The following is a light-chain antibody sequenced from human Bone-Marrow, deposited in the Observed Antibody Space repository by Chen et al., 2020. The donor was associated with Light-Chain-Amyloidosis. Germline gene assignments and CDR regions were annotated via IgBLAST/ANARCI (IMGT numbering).Light chain of an antibody. J-gene: IGLJ1*01. CDR2: AVS. CDR1: SGDVGTYNY. V-gene: IGLV2-14*01. CDR3: SSFTSSSSYV. Sequence: QSALTQPASVSGSPGQSITISCTGTSGDVGTYNYVSWYQQHSGKAPKVMIYAVSNRPSGVSNRLSGSKSGNTASLTISGLQAEDEADYYCSSFTSSSSYVFGPGTKVTVL.